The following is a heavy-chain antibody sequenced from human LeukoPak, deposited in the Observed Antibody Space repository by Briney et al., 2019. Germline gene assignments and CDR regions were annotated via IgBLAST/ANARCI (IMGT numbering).Heavy chain of an antibody. V-gene: IGHV4-34*01. CDR3: ARRPCSGGFCPSDS. CDR1: GGSFSGYY. CDR2: INHSGST. Sequence: SETLSLTCAVYGGSFSGYYWSWIRQPPGKGLEWIGEINHSGSTNYNPSLKSRVTISVDTSKNQFSLKLSSVIAADTAVYYCARRPCSGGFCPSDSWGQGTLVAVSS. J-gene: IGHJ4*02. D-gene: IGHD2-15*01.